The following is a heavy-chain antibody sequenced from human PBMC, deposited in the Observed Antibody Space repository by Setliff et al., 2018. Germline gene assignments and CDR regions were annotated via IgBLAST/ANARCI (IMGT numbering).Heavy chain of an antibody. Sequence: ASVKVSCKASGYTFTSYDINWVRQATGQGLEWMGWMNPNSCNTGYAQEFQGRVTMTRNTSISTAYMELSSLRSEDTAVYYCARGQGTYYYDSSGYYYVRGWFDPWGQGTLVTVSS. D-gene: IGHD3-22*01. CDR3: ARGQGTYYYDSSGYYYVRGWFDP. V-gene: IGHV1-8*02. CDR2: MNPNSCNT. J-gene: IGHJ5*02. CDR1: GYTFTSYD.